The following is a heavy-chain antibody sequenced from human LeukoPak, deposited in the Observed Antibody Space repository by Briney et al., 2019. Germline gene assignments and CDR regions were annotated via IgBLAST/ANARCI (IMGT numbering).Heavy chain of an antibody. CDR1: GFTFTDYW. CDR3: ARGRGSWYGVYFDY. V-gene: IGHV3-7*01. J-gene: IGHJ4*02. Sequence: GGSLRLSCAASGFTFTDYWMSWVRQARGKGREWVANIKRDGSEKYYVDSVKGRFTISRDNAKNSLYLQMNSLRTEDTAVYYCARGRGSWYGVYFDYWGQGTLVTVSS. D-gene: IGHD6-13*01. CDR2: IKRDGSEK.